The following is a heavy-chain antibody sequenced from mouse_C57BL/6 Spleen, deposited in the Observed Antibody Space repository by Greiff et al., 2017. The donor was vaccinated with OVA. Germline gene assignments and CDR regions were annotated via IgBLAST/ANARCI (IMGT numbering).Heavy chain of an antibody. J-gene: IGHJ3*01. CDR1: GFTFSNYW. CDR3: TGSGYYSWFAY. V-gene: IGHV6-3*01. Sequence: EVKLEESGGGLVQPGGSMKLSCVASGFTFSNYWMNWVRQSPEKGLEWVAQIRSKSDNYATHYAESGKGRFTLSRDNSNSSVYLQMNNLTSEDTVIYYCTGSGYYSWFAYWGQGTLVTVSA. D-gene: IGHD2-3*01. CDR2: IRSKSDNYAT.